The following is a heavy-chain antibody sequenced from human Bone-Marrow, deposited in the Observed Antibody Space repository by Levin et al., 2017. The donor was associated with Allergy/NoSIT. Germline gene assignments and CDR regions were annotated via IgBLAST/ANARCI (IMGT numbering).Heavy chain of an antibody. D-gene: IGHD6-19*01. CDR3: AREKGGTRGWYTVDY. J-gene: IGHJ4*02. V-gene: IGHV3-23*01. CDR1: GFTFTSYA. CDR2: IRGSGERT. Sequence: AGGSLRLSCAASGFTFTSYAITWVRQAPGKGLEWISAIRGSGERTYYADSVEGRFTVSRDNSKDTVYLQMNSLRGEDTAVYFCAREKGGTRGWYTVDYWGQGALVIVSP.